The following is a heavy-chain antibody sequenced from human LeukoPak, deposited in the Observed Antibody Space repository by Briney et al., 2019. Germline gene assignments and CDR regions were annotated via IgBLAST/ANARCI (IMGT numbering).Heavy chain of an antibody. Sequence: SQTLSLTCTDSGGSISSGGYYWSWIRQHPGKGLEWIGYIYYSGSTYYNPSLKSRVTISVDTSKNQFSLKLSSVTAADTAVYYCARSSQGGMATIQTYYYYYYMDVWGKGTTVTVSS. CDR3: ARSSQGGMATIQTYYYYYYMDV. D-gene: IGHD5-24*01. V-gene: IGHV4-31*03. J-gene: IGHJ6*03. CDR2: IYYSGST. CDR1: GGSISSGGYY.